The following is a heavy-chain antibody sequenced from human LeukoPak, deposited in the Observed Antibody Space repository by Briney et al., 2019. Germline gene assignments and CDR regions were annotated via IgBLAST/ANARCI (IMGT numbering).Heavy chain of an antibody. D-gene: IGHD6-13*01. Sequence: ASVKVSCKASGGTFSSYAISWVRQAPGQGLEWMGGIIPIFGTANYSQKFQGRVTITADESTSTAYMELSGLRSEDTAVYYCARENSSSWSTFDYWGQGTLVTVSS. J-gene: IGHJ4*02. CDR3: ARENSSSWSTFDY. CDR2: IIPIFGTA. V-gene: IGHV1-69*13. CDR1: GGTFSSYA.